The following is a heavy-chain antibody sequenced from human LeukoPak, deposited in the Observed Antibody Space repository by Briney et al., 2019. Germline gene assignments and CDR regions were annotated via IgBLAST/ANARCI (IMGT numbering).Heavy chain of an antibody. CDR2: ISSSSGTI. J-gene: IGHJ5*02. D-gene: IGHD4-17*01. CDR1: GFTFNSYS. Sequence: GGSLRLSCAASGFTFNSYSMNWVRQAPGKGLEWISYISSSSGTIYYADSVKGRFTISRDNAKNSLYLQMNSLRAEDTAVYYCARDLYQLSYGDYPRGLHNWFDPWGQGTLVTVSS. CDR3: ARDLYQLSYGDYPRGLHNWFDP. V-gene: IGHV3-48*01.